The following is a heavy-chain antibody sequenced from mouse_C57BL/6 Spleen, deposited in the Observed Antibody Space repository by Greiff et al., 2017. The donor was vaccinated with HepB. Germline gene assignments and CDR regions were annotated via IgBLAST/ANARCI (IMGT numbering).Heavy chain of an antibody. V-gene: IGHV14-1*01. J-gene: IGHJ4*01. CDR1: GFNIKDYY. Sequence: EVQLQQSGAELVRPGASVKLSCTASGFNIKDYYMHWVKQRPEQGLEWIGRIDPEDGDTEYAPKFQGKATMTADTSSNPAYLQLSSLTSEDTAVYYCTLITTVPHYYAMDYWGQGTSVTVSS. D-gene: IGHD1-1*01. CDR3: TLITTVPHYYAMDY. CDR2: IDPEDGDT.